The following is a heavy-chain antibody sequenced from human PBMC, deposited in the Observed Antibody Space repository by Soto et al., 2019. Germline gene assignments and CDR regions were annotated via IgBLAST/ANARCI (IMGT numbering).Heavy chain of an antibody. J-gene: IGHJ4*02. CDR1: GFTFSSYA. D-gene: IGHD3-3*01. Sequence: GGSLRLSCAASGFTFSSYAMHWVCQAPGKGLEWVAVISYDGSNKYYADSVKGRFTISRDNSKNTLYLQMNSLRAEDTAVYYCASCSAVLRFLEWPLDYWGQGTLVTVSS. CDR2: ISYDGSNK. CDR3: ASCSAVLRFLEWPLDY. V-gene: IGHV3-30-3*01.